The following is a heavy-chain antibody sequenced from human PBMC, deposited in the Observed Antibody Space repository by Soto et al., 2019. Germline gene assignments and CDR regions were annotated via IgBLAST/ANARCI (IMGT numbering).Heavy chain of an antibody. V-gene: IGHV3-23*01. CDR1: GFTFSSYA. CDR3: ARKGPMRGVIIFGMDV. Sequence: GSLRLSCAASGFTFSSYAMSWVRQAPGKGLEWASAISGSGGSTYYADSVKGRFTISRDNSKNTLYLQMNSLRAEDTAVYYCARKGPMRGVIIFGMDVWVQGTTVTVSS. CDR2: ISGSGGST. D-gene: IGHD3-10*01. J-gene: IGHJ6*01.